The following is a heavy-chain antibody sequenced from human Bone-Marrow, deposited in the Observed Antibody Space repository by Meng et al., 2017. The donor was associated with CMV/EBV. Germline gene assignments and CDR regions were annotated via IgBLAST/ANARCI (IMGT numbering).Heavy chain of an antibody. D-gene: IGHD2-15*01. J-gene: IGHJ6*02. CDR2: IRKDAGEI. Sequence: GESLKISCAASGFTFSNHWMGWVRQAPGKGLEWVADIRKDAGEIYYLDSVKGRFTISRDNAKNSLYLQMNSLRAEDTAVYYCARSPVVVVVAATYYYYYGMDVWGQGTTVTVSS. V-gene: IGHV3-7*01. CDR1: GFTFSNHW. CDR3: ARSPVVVVVAATYYYYYGMDV.